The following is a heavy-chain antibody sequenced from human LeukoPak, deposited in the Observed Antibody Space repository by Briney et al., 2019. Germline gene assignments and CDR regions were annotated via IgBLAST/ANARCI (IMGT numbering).Heavy chain of an antibody. CDR3: ARGVIVPADTPPFQH. V-gene: IGHV1-24*01. Sequence: ASVKVSCKASGYTLTELSMHWVRQAPGKGLEWMGGFDPEDGETIYAQKFQGRVTMTRDTSISTVYMELSRLRSDDTAVYYCARGVIVPADTPPFQHWGQGTLVTVSS. J-gene: IGHJ1*01. CDR2: FDPEDGET. CDR1: GYTLTELS. D-gene: IGHD2-2*01.